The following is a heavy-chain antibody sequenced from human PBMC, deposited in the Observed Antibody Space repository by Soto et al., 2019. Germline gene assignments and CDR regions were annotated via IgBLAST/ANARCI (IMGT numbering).Heavy chain of an antibody. CDR1: GYSFTSLD. J-gene: IGHJ4*02. D-gene: IGHD1-26*01. CDR2: VQPSTGRT. CDR3: ARGVSAGVDY. Sequence: ASVKVSCKASGYSFTSLDINWLRQTAGQGLEWMGWVQPSTGRTGYAQKFQGRVTMTRDTSINTAYMELTTLTSDDTAFYYCARGVSAGVDYWGQGTLVTVSS. V-gene: IGHV1-8*01.